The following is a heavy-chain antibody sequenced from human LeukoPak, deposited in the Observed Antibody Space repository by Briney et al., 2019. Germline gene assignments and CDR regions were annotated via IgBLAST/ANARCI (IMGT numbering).Heavy chain of an antibody. V-gene: IGHV3-23*01. Sequence: GGSLRLSSADSGFTFSSYAMSWVRQAPGKGLEWVTAISGSGGTTYYADSVKGRFTISRDNSKNTLYLQMNSLRAEDTAVYYCAKDRGMFLVGYLDYWGQGTLVTVSS. D-gene: IGHD2-15*01. CDR2: ISGSGGTT. J-gene: IGHJ4*02. CDR3: AKDRGMFLVGYLDY. CDR1: GFTFSSYA.